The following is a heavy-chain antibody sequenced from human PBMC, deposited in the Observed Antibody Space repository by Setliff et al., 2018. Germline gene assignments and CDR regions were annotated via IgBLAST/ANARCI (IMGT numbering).Heavy chain of an antibody. V-gene: IGHV5-10-1*01. Sequence: PGESLKISCKGSGYSFTSYWISWVRQMPGKGLEWMGRIDPSDSYTNYSPSFQGHVTISADKSINTAHLQWSNLKASDTAIYYCARSLVGATYSVYFDYWGQGALVTVSS. CDR1: GYSFTSYW. D-gene: IGHD1-26*01. CDR2: IDPSDSYT. J-gene: IGHJ4*02. CDR3: ARSLVGATYSVYFDY.